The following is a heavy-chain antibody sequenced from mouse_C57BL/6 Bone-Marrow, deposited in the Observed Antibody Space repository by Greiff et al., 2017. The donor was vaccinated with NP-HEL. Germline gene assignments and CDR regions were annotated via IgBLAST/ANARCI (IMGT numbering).Heavy chain of an antibody. D-gene: IGHD2-5*01. J-gene: IGHJ3*01. CDR3: VRPGYCSNYVFAY. V-gene: IGHV10-3*01. CDR2: IRSKSSNDAT. CDR1: GFTFNTYA. Sequence: EVKLVESGGGLVQPKGSLKLSCAASGFTFNTYAMHWVRQAPGKGLEWVARIRSKSSNDATYYADSVKDRFTISRDDSQSMLYLQMNNRRTEDTAMYYCVRPGYCSNYVFAYWGQGTLVTVSA.